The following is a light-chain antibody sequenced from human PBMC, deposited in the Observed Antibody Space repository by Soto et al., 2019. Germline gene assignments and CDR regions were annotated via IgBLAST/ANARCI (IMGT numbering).Light chain of an antibody. CDR2: EVS. CDR3: CSYTGSLTLL. CDR1: SSDVGGYNY. V-gene: IGLV2-14*01. Sequence: QSVLTQPASVSGSPGQSITISCTGTSSDVGGYNYVSWFQQHPGKAPKLIIFEVSNRPSGVSNRFSGSKSGNTASLTISGLQAEDEADYYCCSYTGSLTLLFGGGTKVTVL. J-gene: IGLJ2*01.